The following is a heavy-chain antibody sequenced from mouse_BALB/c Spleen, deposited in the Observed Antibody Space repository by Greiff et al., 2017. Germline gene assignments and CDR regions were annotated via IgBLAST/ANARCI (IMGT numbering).Heavy chain of an antibody. D-gene: IGHD1-1*01. CDR2: INPSNGRT. CDR1: GYTFTSYW. V-gene: IGHV1S81*02. CDR3: ARTPYYYGSPWFAY. J-gene: IGHJ3*01. Sequence: QVQLQQPGAELVKPGASVKLSCKASGYTFTSYWMHWVKQRPGQGLEWIGEINPSNGRTNYNEKFKSKATLTVDKSSSTAYMQLSSLTSEDSAVYYCARTPYYYGSPWFAYWGQGTLVTVSA.